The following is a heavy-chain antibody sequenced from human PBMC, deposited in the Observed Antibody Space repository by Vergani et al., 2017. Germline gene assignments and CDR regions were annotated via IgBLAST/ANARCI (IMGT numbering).Heavy chain of an antibody. CDR3: ARDDIVVVPAAMWATLPQSYYIDV. Sequence: QVQLQESGPGLVKPSETLSLTCTVPGGSISSYYWSWIRQPAGKGLEWIGRIYTSGSTNYNPYLKSRVTMSVDTSKNQFSLKLSSVTAADTAVYYCARDDIVVVPAAMWATLPQSYYIDVWGKGTTVTVSS. CDR2: IYTSGST. CDR1: GGSISSYY. J-gene: IGHJ6*03. D-gene: IGHD2-2*01. V-gene: IGHV4-4*07.